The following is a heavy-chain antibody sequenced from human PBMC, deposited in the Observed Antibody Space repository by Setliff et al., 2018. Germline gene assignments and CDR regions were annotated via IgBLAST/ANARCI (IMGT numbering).Heavy chain of an antibody. Sequence: ASVKVSCKASGYAFTSFGVNWVRQAPGQGLEWMGWISPDNGITRYAQTLQGRVTMTTDTSTRTAYMELKSLSSDDTAVYYCVRDQRGGANAVDAFRLWGQGTRVTVSS. J-gene: IGHJ3*01. D-gene: IGHD1-26*01. V-gene: IGHV1-18*01. CDR1: GYAFTSFG. CDR2: ISPDNGIT. CDR3: VRDQRGGANAVDAFRL.